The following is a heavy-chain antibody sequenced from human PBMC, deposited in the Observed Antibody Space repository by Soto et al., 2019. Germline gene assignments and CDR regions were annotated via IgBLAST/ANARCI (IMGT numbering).Heavy chain of an antibody. V-gene: IGHV1-8*01. D-gene: IGHD3-10*01. Sequence: QVQLVQSGAEVKKPGASVKVSCTGSGYTIRSYDIHWVRQATGQGLEWMGWVNPNTGNTGYAHKSQDRVTMTRYMSKSSAYMEVNSLTSEDTAIYYCARAYGAGSFDFWGQGTLVSVSS. CDR2: VNPNTGNT. CDR1: GYTIRSYD. J-gene: IGHJ5*01. CDR3: ARAYGAGSFDF.